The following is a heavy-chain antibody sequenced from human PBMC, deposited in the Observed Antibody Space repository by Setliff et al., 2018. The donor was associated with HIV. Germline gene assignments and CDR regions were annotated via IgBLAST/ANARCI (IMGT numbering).Heavy chain of an antibody. CDR1: GDSISSGSYY. J-gene: IGHJ5*02. CDR3: ARRTFGSGRLDP. CDR2: IHTTGST. D-gene: IGHD3-16*01. V-gene: IGHV4-61*09. Sequence: PSETLSLTCSVSGDSISSGSYYWSWIRLPAGKGLEWIGQIHTTGSTNYNPSLESRLTISIDTSKNQFSLKLNSVTATDTAVYYCARRTFGSGRLDPWGQGTLVTAPQ.